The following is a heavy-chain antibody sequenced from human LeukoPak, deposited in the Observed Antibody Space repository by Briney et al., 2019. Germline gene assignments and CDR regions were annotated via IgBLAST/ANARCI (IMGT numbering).Heavy chain of an antibody. Sequence: PRRFRRRSCAASGFTFGSYAMHWVRQAPGIGLEWVAVISYDGSNKYYADSVKGRFTISRDNSKNTLYLQMNSLRAEDTAVYYCASSVGDYGAFDIWGQGTMVTVSS. CDR1: GFTFGSYA. V-gene: IGHV3-30-3*01. CDR2: ISYDGSNK. J-gene: IGHJ3*02. D-gene: IGHD4-17*01. CDR3: ASSVGDYGAFDI.